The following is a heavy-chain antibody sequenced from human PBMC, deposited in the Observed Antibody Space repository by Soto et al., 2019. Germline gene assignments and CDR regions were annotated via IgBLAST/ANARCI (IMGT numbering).Heavy chain of an antibody. CDR2: ISGSGGST. Sequence: GGSLRLSCEASGFTFSSNYMNWIRQAPGKGVEWVSAISGSGGSTYYADSVKGRFTISRDNSKNTLYLQMNSLRAEDTAVYYCAKGWAGAFDIWGQGTMVTVSS. CDR3: AKGWAGAFDI. D-gene: IGHD3-16*01. V-gene: IGHV3-23*01. CDR1: GFTFSSNY. J-gene: IGHJ3*02.